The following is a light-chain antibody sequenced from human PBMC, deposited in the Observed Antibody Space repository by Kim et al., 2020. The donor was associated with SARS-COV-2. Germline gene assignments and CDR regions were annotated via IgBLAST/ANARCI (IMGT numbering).Light chain of an antibody. CDR3: CSYAGYYTLV. CDR2: DVS. Sequence: GQSVTISCTGTRSDIGSYNYISWYQQHPGKPPKLLIYDVSKRPSGVPDRFSASKSGNTASLTISGLQAEDEADYYCCSYAGYYTLVFGGGTQLTVL. V-gene: IGLV2-11*01. CDR1: RSDIGSYNY. J-gene: IGLJ2*01.